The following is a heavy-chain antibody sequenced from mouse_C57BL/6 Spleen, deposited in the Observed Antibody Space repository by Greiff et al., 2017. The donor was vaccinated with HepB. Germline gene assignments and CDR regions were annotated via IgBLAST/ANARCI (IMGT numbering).Heavy chain of an antibody. D-gene: IGHD2-10*01. Sequence: QVQLQQSGPELVKPGASVKISCKASGYAFSSSWMNWVKQRPGKGLEWIGRIYPGDGDTNYNGKFKGKATLTADKSSSTAYMQLSSLTSEDSAVYFCASQRSYSDYAMDYWGQGTSVTVSS. V-gene: IGHV1-82*01. CDR2: IYPGDGDT. CDR3: ASQRSYSDYAMDY. J-gene: IGHJ4*01. CDR1: GYAFSSSW.